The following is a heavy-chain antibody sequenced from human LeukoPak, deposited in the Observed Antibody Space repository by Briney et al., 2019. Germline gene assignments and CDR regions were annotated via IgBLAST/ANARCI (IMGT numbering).Heavy chain of an antibody. V-gene: IGHV3-48*02. Sequence: GGSPRLSCAASGFTFSSYAMNWVRQAPGKGLEWISFITSSSSTIYYADSVKGRFTVSRDNAKNSLYLQMNNLRDEDTAVYYCARNPAGIGDYWGQGTLVTVSS. CDR1: GFTFSSYA. CDR3: ARNPAGIGDY. CDR2: ITSSSSTI. D-gene: IGHD1-26*01. J-gene: IGHJ4*02.